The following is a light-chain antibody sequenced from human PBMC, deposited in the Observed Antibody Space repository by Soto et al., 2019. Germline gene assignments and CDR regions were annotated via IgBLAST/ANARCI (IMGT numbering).Light chain of an antibody. CDR1: QDISNY. Sequence: DIQMTQSPSSLSASVGDRVTITCQASQDISNYLNWYQQKPGKAPKLLSYAASNLETGVPSRFIGSGSGTDFTLTISSLQPEDIATYYCQQYANLPPFTFGPGTKVDIK. V-gene: IGKV1-33*01. CDR2: AAS. J-gene: IGKJ3*01. CDR3: QQYANLPPFT.